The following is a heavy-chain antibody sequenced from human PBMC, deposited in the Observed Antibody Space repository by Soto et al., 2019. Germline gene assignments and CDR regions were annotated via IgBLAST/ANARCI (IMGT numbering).Heavy chain of an antibody. CDR3: AKGRTTHGGPAWHYFDS. CDR1: GASITGSSY. J-gene: IGHJ4*02. CDR2: FFLSGTT. V-gene: IGHV4-4*07. Sequence: PSSTLSLTCTVSGASITGSSYWSWIRQPAGKGLEWIGRFFLSGTTSYNPSPRSRVTMSADVSKNQFSLRLTSVTAADTALYYFAKGRTTHGGPAWHYFDSCGQGTLVIVSA. D-gene: IGHD2-15*01.